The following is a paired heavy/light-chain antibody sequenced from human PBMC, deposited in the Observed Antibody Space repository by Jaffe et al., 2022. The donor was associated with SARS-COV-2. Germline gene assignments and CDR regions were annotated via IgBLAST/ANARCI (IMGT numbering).Heavy chain of an antibody. CDR1: RFTFRSYA. V-gene: IGHV3-23*04. CDR3: AKQMFDSGDGYKYYFDY. D-gene: IGHD3-22*01. J-gene: IGHJ4*02. Sequence: EVQLVESGGGLVQPGGSLRLSCAASRFTFRSYAMGWVRQAPGKGLEWVSAITGSGDNTYYADSVKGRLTISRDNSKNTLYLQMDSLRDGDTAVYFCAKQMFDSGDGYKYYFDYWGQGTLVTVSS. CDR2: ITGSGDNT.
Light chain of an antibody. Sequence: EIVLTQSPATLSLSPGERATLSCRASQSVSSYLAWYQQKPGQAPRLLMYDAFNRATGIPARFSGSGSGTDFTLTISSLEPEDFAVYYCQQRKSWPITFGQGTRLEIK. J-gene: IGKJ5*01. CDR3: QQRKSWPIT. CDR2: DAF. CDR1: QSVSSY. V-gene: IGKV3-11*01.